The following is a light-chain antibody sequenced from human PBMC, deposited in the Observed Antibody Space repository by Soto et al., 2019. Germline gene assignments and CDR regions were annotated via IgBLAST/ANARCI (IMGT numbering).Light chain of an antibody. Sequence: EIVLTQSPATLSLSPGERYTLSCMASQSVSSYLAWYQQKPGQAPRLLIYDASNRATGIPARFSGSGSGTDFTLTISSLEPEDFAVYYCQQRSNWPPWTFGQGTKVDIK. CDR2: DAS. CDR3: QQRSNWPPWT. V-gene: IGKV3-11*01. CDR1: QSVSSY. J-gene: IGKJ1*01.